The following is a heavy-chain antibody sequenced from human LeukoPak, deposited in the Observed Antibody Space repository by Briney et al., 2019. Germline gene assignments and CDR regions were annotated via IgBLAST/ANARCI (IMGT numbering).Heavy chain of an antibody. CDR2: ISDGGSAT. CDR1: GYTFSPYW. J-gene: IGHJ4*02. Sequence: GGSLRLSCVASGYTFSPYWMSWVRQTPGKGLEWVASISDGGSATYYVDSVRGRFTISRDDAKSSLFLQMNGLRADDTAVYYCTRENYVPDSWGQGTLVTVSS. D-gene: IGHD3-10*02. V-gene: IGHV3-7*03. CDR3: TRENYVPDS.